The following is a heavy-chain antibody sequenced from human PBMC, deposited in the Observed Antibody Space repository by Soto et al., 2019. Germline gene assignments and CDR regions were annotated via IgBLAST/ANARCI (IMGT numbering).Heavy chain of an antibody. CDR1: GGSFKSGSYY. D-gene: IGHD3-3*01. V-gene: IGHV4-61*01. CDR3: ARDFDYFDS. Sequence: SETLSLTCTVSGGSFKSGSYYWSWIRQPPGKGLEWIVYVDHTGRTDYNPSLKSRFSISMDTSKSQFSLDLDSVTPAETAVYFCARDFDYFDSWGQGTRVTVSS. J-gene: IGHJ4*02. CDR2: VDHTGRT.